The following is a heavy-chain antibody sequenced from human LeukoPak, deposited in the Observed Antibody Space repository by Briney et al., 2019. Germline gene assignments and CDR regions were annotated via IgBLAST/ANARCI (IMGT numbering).Heavy chain of an antibody. CDR2: ISAYNGNT. D-gene: IGHD6-13*01. V-gene: IGHV1-18*01. CDR1: GYTFTSYG. CDR3: AREGSSGWYILNAFDI. Sequence: AXXKVSCKASGYTFTSYGISWVRQAPGQGLEWMGWISAYNGNTNYAQKLQGRVTMTTDTSTSTAYMELRSLRSDDTVVYYCAREGSSGWYILNAFDIWGQGTMVTVSS. J-gene: IGHJ3*02.